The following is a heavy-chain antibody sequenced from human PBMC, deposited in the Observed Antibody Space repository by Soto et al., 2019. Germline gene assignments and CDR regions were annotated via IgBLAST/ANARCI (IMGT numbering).Heavy chain of an antibody. J-gene: IGHJ4*02. D-gene: IGHD6-13*01. CDR1: GGSMIAYY. CDR3: ARVRGTPGKRYCEY. V-gene: IGHV4-59*01. Sequence: SETLSLTCTVSGGSMIAYYWNWMRQPPGKGLQWIGYTYYSVSTTYNPSLKSRVTISVDSSKNQFSLKLDSVTPADTAVYYCARVRGTPGKRYCEYWGTGNMVSVSA. CDR2: TYYSVST.